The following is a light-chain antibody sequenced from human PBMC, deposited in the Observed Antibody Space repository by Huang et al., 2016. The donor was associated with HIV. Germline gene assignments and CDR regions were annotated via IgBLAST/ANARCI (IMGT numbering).Light chain of an antibody. Sequence: ERVMTQSPDTLSVSPGERATLYCRASQYVSSNLASYQQKPGQAPRLLVYGASARVIDIPARFSGSGSGTEFTLTISSLQSEDSAVYYCQQYNNWPRTFGQGTKLEIK. V-gene: IGKV3-15*01. CDR2: GAS. J-gene: IGKJ2*01. CDR1: QYVSSN. CDR3: QQYNNWPRT.